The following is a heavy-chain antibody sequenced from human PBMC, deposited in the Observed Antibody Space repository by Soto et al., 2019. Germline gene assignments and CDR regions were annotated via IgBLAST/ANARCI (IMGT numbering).Heavy chain of an antibody. CDR1: GGSISSYY. V-gene: IGHV4-59*01. CDR2: IYNSGNT. Sequence: SETLSLTCTVSGGSISSYYWNWIRQPPGKGLEWIGYIYNSGNTNYNPSLRSRVTISVDTSKDQFSLKLTSVTAADTAVYYCAAPPRYWGQGTLVTVSS. CDR3: AAPPRY. D-gene: IGHD6-6*01. J-gene: IGHJ4*02.